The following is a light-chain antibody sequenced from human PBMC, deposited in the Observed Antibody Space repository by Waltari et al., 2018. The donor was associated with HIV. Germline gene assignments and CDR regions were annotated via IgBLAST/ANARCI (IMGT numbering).Light chain of an antibody. CDR2: EVS. CDR3: CAYAGSTTYVI. Sequence: QSALTQPASVSGSPGQSITISCPGTSSDVGGYNLFSWYQQHPGKAPKLMIYEVSKRPSGVSNRFSGSKSGNTASLTISGLQAEDEADYYCCAYAGSTTYVIFGGGTKLTVL. CDR1: SSDVGGYNL. V-gene: IGLV2-23*02. J-gene: IGLJ2*01.